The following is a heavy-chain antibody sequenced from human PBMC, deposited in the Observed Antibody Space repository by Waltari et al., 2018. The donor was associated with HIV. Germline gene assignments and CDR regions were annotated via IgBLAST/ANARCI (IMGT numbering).Heavy chain of an antibody. J-gene: IGHJ4*02. CDR2: FYHSGAT. V-gene: IGHV4-39*01. Sequence: QLQLQESGPSLVKPSATLSLTRNVSGDSISSRNSYWGWIRQPPGKGLEWIGSFYHSGATYYNPSLKSRVAIFVDVSKNQFSLEVSSVTAADTAIYYCATTAFYYESSGFFWGQGALVSVSA. CDR3: ATTAFYYESSGFF. CDR1: GDSISSRNSY. D-gene: IGHD3-22*01.